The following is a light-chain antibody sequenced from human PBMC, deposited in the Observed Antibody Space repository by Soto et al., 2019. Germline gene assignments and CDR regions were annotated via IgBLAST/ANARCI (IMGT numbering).Light chain of an antibody. CDR3: QQYNNWPGT. Sequence: EIVMAQSPATLSVSPGERVALSCRASQSVNSNLAWYQQKPGQAPRLLIYGASTRATGIPARFSGSGSGTEFTLTISSLQSEHFAIYYCQQYNNWPGTFGQGTKVDIK. CDR1: QSVNSN. CDR2: GAS. J-gene: IGKJ1*01. V-gene: IGKV3-15*01.